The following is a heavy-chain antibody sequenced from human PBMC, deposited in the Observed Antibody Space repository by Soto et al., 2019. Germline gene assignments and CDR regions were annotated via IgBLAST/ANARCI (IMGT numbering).Heavy chain of an antibody. Sequence: SGPTLVNPTQSLTLTCSFSGFSLTTTEVAVGWIRQPPGKALEWLALIYWDDDKRYSPSLRSRLTITKDTSKNQVVLTMTNMDPVDTATYYCAHRFDWYYFNYWGQGILVTVSS. J-gene: IGHJ4*02. V-gene: IGHV2-5*02. CDR1: GFSLTTTEVA. CDR3: AHRFDWYYFNY. CDR2: IYWDDDK. D-gene: IGHD3-9*01.